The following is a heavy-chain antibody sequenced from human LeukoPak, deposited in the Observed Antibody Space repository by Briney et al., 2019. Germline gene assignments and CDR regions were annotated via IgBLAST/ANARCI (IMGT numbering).Heavy chain of an antibody. D-gene: IGHD6-6*01. J-gene: IGHJ4*02. CDR2: ISSGGST. Sequence: GESLRLSCAASGFTVSSNYMSWVRQAPGKGLEWVSVISSGGSTYYADSVKGRFTISRDNSKYTLYLQMNSLRAEDTAVYYCARDPSNPTAFDYWGQGTLVTVSS. V-gene: IGHV3-66*02. CDR1: GFTVSSNY. CDR3: ARDPSNPTAFDY.